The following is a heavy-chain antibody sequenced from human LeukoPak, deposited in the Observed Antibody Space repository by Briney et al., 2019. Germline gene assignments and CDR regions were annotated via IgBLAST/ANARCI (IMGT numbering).Heavy chain of an antibody. D-gene: IGHD3-3*01. CDR1: GGSISSGGYY. CDR3: ARVPTDFWSGSYYFDY. J-gene: IGHJ4*02. Sequence: SQTLSLTCTVSGGSISSGGYYWSWIRQHPGTGLEWLGYIYYSGSTYYNPSLKSRVTISVDTSKNQFSLKLSSVTAADTAVYYCARVPTDFWSGSYYFDYWGQGTLVTVSS. CDR2: IYYSGST. V-gene: IGHV4-31*03.